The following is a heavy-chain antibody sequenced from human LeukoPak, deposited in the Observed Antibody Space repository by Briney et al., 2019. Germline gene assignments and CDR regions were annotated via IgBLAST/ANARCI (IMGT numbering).Heavy chain of an antibody. V-gene: IGHV1-69*04. Sequence: ASVKVSCKASGGTFSSYAISWVRQAPGQGLEWMGRIIPILGIANYAQKFQGRVTITADKSTSTAYMELSSLRSEDTAVYYCARGHYDSSGYYIWFDPWGQGTLVTVSS. CDR1: GGTFSSYA. J-gene: IGHJ5*02. CDR2: IIPILGIA. CDR3: ARGHYDSSGYYIWFDP. D-gene: IGHD3-22*01.